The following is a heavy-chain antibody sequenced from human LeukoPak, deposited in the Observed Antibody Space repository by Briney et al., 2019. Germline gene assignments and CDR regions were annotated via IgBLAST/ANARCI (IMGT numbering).Heavy chain of an antibody. V-gene: IGHV3-33*08. CDR3: ARTGSTSSPFDY. CDR2: IWYDGSNK. J-gene: IGHJ4*02. D-gene: IGHD2-2*01. CDR1: GFTVSSDY. Sequence: GGSLRLSCAASGFTVSSDYMSWVRQAPGKGLEWVAVIWYDGSNKYYADSVKGRFTISRDNSKNTLYLQMNSLRAEDTAVYYCARTGSTSSPFDYWGQGTLVTVSS.